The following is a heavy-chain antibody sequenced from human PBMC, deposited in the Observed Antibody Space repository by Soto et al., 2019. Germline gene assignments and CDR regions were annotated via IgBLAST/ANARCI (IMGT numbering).Heavy chain of an antibody. CDR3: ARDQVYYDSSGPGAFDI. CDR1: GFTFSSYA. CDR2: ISYDGSNK. V-gene: IGHV3-30-3*01. Sequence: GGSLRLSCAASGFTFSSYAMHWVRQAPGKGLEWVAVISYDGSNKYYADSVKGRFTISRDNSKNTLYLQMNSLRAEDTAVYYCARDQVYYDSSGPGAFDIWGQGTMVTVSS. D-gene: IGHD3-22*01. J-gene: IGHJ3*02.